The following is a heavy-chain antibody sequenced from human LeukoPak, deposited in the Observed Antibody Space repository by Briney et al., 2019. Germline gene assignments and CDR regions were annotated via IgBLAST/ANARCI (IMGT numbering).Heavy chain of an antibody. Sequence: PGGSLRLSCAVSGFTFSSSYMSWVRQAPGKGLEWVAFVYGDDNTYYADSVKGRFTISRDNSKNAFYLQMINLRADDTAVYYCARGVVGIIPIDHWGQGTLVTVSS. CDR1: GFTFSSSY. CDR2: VYGDDNT. D-gene: IGHD1-26*01. J-gene: IGHJ4*02. V-gene: IGHV3-53*01. CDR3: ARGVVGIIPIDH.